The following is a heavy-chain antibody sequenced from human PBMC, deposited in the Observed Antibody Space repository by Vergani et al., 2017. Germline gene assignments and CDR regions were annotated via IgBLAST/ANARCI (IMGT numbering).Heavy chain of an antibody. D-gene: IGHD3-22*01. CDR1: GFSLSTSGMC. V-gene: IGHV2-70*15. CDR3: ARSVPSSGYYFHLDY. J-gene: IGHJ4*02. Sequence: QVTLRESGPALVKPTQTLTLTCTFSGFSLSTSGMCASWIRQPPGKALEWLARIDWDEDKYYSTSLKTRLTISKDTSKNQVVLTMTNMDPVYTATYYCARSVPSSGYYFHLDYWGQGTLVTVSS. CDR2: IDWDEDK.